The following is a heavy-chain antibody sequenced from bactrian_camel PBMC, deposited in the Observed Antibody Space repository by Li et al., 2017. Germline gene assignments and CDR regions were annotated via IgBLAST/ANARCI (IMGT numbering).Heavy chain of an antibody. D-gene: IGHD6*01. CDR3: KPDPVRKGSWCFGG. CDR1: GYTYSSNC. Sequence: HVQLVESGGGSVQPGGSLRLSCDASGYTYSSNCMAWFRQAPGKQREGVAAINTGGGSTYYSDSVKGRFTISQDNAKRTGYLQMNSLKPEDTAMYYCKPDPVRKGSWCFGGWGQGTQVTVS. V-gene: IGHV3S54*01. J-gene: IGHJ6*01. CDR2: INTGGGST.